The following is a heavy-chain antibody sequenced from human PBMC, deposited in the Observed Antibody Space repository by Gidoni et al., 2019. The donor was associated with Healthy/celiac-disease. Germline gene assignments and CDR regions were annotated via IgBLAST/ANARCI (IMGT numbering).Heavy chain of an antibody. V-gene: IGHV4-31*03. D-gene: IGHD4-17*01. Sequence: QVQLQESGPGLVKPSQTLSLTCTVSGGSISSGGYYWSWIRQHPGKGLEWIGYIYYSGSTYYNPSLKSRVTISVDTSKNQFSLKLSSVTAADTAVYYCAREGVAGDYVYYYYYGMDVWGQGTTVTVSS. J-gene: IGHJ6*02. CDR1: GGSISSGGYY. CDR3: AREGVAGDYVYYYYYGMDV. CDR2: IYYSGST.